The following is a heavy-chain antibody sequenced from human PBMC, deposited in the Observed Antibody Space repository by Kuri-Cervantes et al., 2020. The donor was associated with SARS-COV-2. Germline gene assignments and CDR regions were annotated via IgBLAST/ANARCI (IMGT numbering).Heavy chain of an antibody. Sequence: GESLKISCAASGFTVSSNYMSWVRQAPGKGLEGVSVIYSGGSTYYADSVKGRFTISRDNSKNTLYLQMNSLRAEDTAVYYCARLQYSSGWYEVDGRGGFDPWGQGTLVTVSS. CDR1: GFTVSSNY. J-gene: IGHJ5*02. V-gene: IGHV3-66*04. D-gene: IGHD6-19*01. CDR3: ARLQYSSGWYEVDGRGGFDP. CDR2: IYSGGST.